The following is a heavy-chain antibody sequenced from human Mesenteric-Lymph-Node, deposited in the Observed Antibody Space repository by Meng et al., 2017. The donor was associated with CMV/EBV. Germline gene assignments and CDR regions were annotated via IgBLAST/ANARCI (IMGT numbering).Heavy chain of an antibody. D-gene: IGHD2-2*01. CDR1: GFTGSSSY. V-gene: IGHV3-53*01. J-gene: IGHJ4*02. CDR2: IYSGGST. Sequence: GESLKISCAASGFTGSSSYMSWVRQPPGKGLDWVSVIYSGGSTYYSDSVKGRFTISRDNSQNTLYLQMNSLSADDTAVYYCAASSTHGMYVDRIYWGQGTLVTVSS. CDR3: AASSTHGMYVDRIY.